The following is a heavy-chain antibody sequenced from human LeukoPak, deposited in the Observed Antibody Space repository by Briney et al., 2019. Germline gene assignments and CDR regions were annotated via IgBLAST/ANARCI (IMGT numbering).Heavy chain of an antibody. J-gene: IGHJ4*02. Sequence: XPSGGGTTYAQKFQGRVTVTMDTSTRTVYMDLSSLRSDDTAVYYCARGDRLPGYSAPVGDYWGQGTLVTVSS. D-gene: IGHD3-9*01. CDR2: XPSGGGT. V-gene: IGHV1-46*01. CDR3: ARGDRLPGYSAPVGDY.